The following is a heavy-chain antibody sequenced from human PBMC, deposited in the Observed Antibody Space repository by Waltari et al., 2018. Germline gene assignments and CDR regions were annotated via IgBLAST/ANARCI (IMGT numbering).Heavy chain of an antibody. D-gene: IGHD3-10*01. CDR1: GGSISSSSYY. CDR2: IYYSGSR. J-gene: IGHJ4*02. Sequence: QLQLQESGPGLVKPSETLSLTCTVSGGSISSSSYYWGWIRQPPGKGLEWIGSIYYSGSRHYNPSLKSRVTISVDTSKNQFSLKLSSVTAADTAVYYCASRPDGSGSYYFWGQGTLVTVSS. CDR3: ASRPDGSGSYYF. V-gene: IGHV4-39*07.